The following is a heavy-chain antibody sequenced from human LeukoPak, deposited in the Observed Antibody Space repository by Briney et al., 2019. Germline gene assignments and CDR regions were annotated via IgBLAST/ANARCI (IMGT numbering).Heavy chain of an antibody. CDR3: AKDHCGGDCYSWDYFDY. J-gene: IGHJ4*02. CDR1: GFTFSSYA. Sequence: GGSLRLSCSASGFTFSSYAMHWVRQAPGKGLEYVPAISSNGGSTYYADSVKGRFTISRDNSKNTLYLQMNSLRAEDTAVYYCAKDHCGGDCYSWDYFDYWGQGTLVTVSS. D-gene: IGHD2-21*02. V-gene: IGHV3-64*04. CDR2: ISSNGGST.